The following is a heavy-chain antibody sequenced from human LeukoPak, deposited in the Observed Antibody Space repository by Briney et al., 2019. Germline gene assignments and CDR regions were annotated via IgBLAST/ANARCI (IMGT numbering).Heavy chain of an antibody. CDR1: GYTFTSYG. J-gene: IGHJ4*02. D-gene: IGHD4-17*01. Sequence: ASVKVSCKASGYTFTSYGISWVRQAPGQGLEWMGWISAYNGNTNYAQKLQGRVTMTTDTSTSTAYMELRSLRSDDTAVYYCARDLSGHVIQDYVPTFFDYWGQGTLVTVSS. CDR2: ISAYNGNT. CDR3: ARDLSGHVIQDYVPTFFDY. V-gene: IGHV1-18*01.